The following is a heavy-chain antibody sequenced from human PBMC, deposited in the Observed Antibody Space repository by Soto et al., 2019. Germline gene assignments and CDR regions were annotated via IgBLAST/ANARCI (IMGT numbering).Heavy chain of an antibody. CDR1: GGSISSSSYY. D-gene: IGHD6-19*01. CDR3: ARHMAGIRDFQH. V-gene: IGHV4-39*01. CDR2: IYYSGST. J-gene: IGHJ1*01. Sequence: QLQLQESGPGLVKPSETLSLTCTVSGGSISSSSYYWGWIRQPPGKGLEWIGSIYYSGSTYYNPSLKSRVTISVDTSKNQFSLKLSSVTAADTAVYYCARHMAGIRDFQHWGQGTLVTVSS.